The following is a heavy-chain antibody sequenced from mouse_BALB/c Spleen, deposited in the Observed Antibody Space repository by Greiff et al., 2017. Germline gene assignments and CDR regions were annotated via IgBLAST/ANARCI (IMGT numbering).Heavy chain of an antibody. Sequence: EVQLQQSGPELVKPGASVKISCKASGYTFTDYNMHWVKQSHGKSLEWIGYIYPYNGGTGYNQKFKSKATLTVDNSSSTAYMELRSLTSEDSAVYYCARRGRYDYEFAYWGQGTLVTVSA. V-gene: IGHV1S29*02. J-gene: IGHJ3*01. CDR2: IYPYNGGT. CDR3: ARRGRYDYEFAY. CDR1: GYTFTDYN. D-gene: IGHD2-4*01.